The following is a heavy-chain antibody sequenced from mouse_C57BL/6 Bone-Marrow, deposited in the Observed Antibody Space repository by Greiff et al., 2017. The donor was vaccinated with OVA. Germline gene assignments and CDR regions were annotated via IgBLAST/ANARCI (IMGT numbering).Heavy chain of an antibody. CDR3: ASSFHYYGSSYYFDY. D-gene: IGHD1-1*01. V-gene: IGHV1-64*01. CDR2: IHPNSGST. Sequence: QVQLQQPGAELVKPGASVKLSCKASGYTFTSYWMHWVKQRPGQGLEWIGMIHPNSGSTNYNEKFKSKATLTVDKSSSTAYMQLSSLTSEDSAVYYCASSFHYYGSSYYFDYWGQGTTLTVSS. CDR1: GYTFTSYW. J-gene: IGHJ2*01.